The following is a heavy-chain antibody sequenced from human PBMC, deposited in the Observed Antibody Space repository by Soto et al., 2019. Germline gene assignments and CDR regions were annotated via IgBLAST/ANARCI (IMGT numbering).Heavy chain of an antibody. CDR2: IIPIFGTA. CDR1: GGTFSSYA. Sequence: SVKVSCKASGGTFSSYAISWVRQAPGQGLEWMGGIIPIFGTANYAQKFQGRVTITADESTSTAYMELRSLRSDDTAVYYCARLHSSAWYFVYWGQGTLVTVSS. V-gene: IGHV1-69*13. D-gene: IGHD6-19*01. CDR3: ARLHSSAWYFVY. J-gene: IGHJ4*02.